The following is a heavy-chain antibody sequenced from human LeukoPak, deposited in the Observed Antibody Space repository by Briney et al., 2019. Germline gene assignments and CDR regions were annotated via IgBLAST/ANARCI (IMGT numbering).Heavy chain of an antibody. CDR1: GFTFNDYY. Sequence: GGSLRLSCAASGFTFNDYYMSWIRQAPGKGLEWVSFITPNADRTSYADSVEGRFTISRDNPRNTLYMQMNSLRDEDTAVYYCAIMHGYYDGSGYWVQWGQGTLVTVSS. V-gene: IGHV3-23*01. J-gene: IGHJ1*01. D-gene: IGHD3-22*01. CDR3: AIMHGYYDGSGYWVQ. CDR2: ITPNADRT.